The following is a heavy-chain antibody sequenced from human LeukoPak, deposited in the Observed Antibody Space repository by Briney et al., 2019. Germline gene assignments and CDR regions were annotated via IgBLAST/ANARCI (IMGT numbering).Heavy chain of an antibody. CDR1: GGSISSGGYY. V-gene: IGHV4-61*08. J-gene: IGHJ6*02. CDR2: IYYSGST. D-gene: IGHD2/OR15-2a*01. CDR3: ARDHGGSRYYYGMDV. Sequence: SQTLSLTCTVSGGSISSGGYYWSWIRQHPGKGLEWIGYIYYSGSTNYNPSLKSRVTISVDTSKNQFSLKLSSVTAADTAVYYCARDHGGSRYYYGMDVWGQGTTVTVSS.